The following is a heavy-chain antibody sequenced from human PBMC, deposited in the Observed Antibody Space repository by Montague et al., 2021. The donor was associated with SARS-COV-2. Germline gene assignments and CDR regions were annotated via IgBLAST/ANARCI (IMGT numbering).Heavy chain of an antibody. V-gene: IGHV4-59*08. J-gene: IGHJ6*02. CDR3: ARGAVSLGIHGMDV. Sequence: SETLSLTCEVSGGSISSYYWSWIRQSPGKGLEWIGYVHYTGSTKYNPSLKTRVALSLDTPKKHCSLKLKSVTAADTAVYYCARGAVSLGIHGMDVWGQGTTVTVSS. CDR1: GGSISSYY. D-gene: IGHD7-27*01. CDR2: VHYTGST.